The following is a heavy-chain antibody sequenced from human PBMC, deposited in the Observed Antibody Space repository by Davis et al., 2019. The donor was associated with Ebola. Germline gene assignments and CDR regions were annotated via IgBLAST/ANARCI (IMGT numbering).Heavy chain of an antibody. CDR1: GFTFGNYP. CDR2: ITGSGNSS. Sequence: PGGSLRLSCVASGFTFGNYPMAWVRQAPGQGLEWVSVITGSGNSSYYGDSVKGRFTNSRDNTKNTLYLQMNSLRVGDTAVYFCTRVSFDSSAKNNWFDPWGQGTLVTVSS. D-gene: IGHD3-22*01. J-gene: IGHJ5*02. V-gene: IGHV3-23*01. CDR3: TRVSFDSSAKNNWFDP.